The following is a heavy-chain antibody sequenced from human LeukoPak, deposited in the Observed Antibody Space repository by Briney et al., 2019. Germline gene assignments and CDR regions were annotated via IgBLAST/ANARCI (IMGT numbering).Heavy chain of an antibody. CDR3: ARRGDYYDSSGYVDY. D-gene: IGHD3-22*01. CDR1: GGSISSGGYY. CDR2: IYYSGST. J-gene: IGHJ4*02. V-gene: IGHV4-31*03. Sequence: PSETLSLTCTVSGGSISSGGYYWSWLRQHPGKGLEWIGYIYYSGSTYYNPSLKSRVTISVDTSKNQFSLKLSSVTAADTAVYYCARRGDYYDSSGYVDYWGQGTLVTVSS.